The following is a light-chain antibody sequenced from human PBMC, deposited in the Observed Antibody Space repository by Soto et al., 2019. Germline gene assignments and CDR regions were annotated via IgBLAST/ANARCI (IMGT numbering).Light chain of an antibody. CDR2: LNSDGSH. CDR1: SGHSSYA. CDR3: QTWGTGGV. Sequence: QAVLTQLPSASASLGASVKLTCTLSSGHSSYAIAWHQQQPEKGPRYLMKLNSDGSHSKGDGIPDRFSGSSSGAERYLTISSLQSEDEADYYCQTWGTGGVFGGGTKLTVL. J-gene: IGLJ3*02. V-gene: IGLV4-69*01.